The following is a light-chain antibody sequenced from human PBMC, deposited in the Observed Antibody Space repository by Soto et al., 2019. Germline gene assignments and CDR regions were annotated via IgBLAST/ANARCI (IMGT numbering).Light chain of an antibody. CDR2: NVY. V-gene: IGLV2-14*03. CDR3: SSYTYSSTYL. Sequence: QSALTQPASVSGSPGQSITISCTGTSSDVGGYNSVSSYQHHPGKAPKLMIYNVYNRPSGVFHRFSGSKSGSTASLTISGLQAEDEADYYCSSYTYSSTYLFGTGTKVTVL. CDR1: SSDVGGYNS. J-gene: IGLJ1*01.